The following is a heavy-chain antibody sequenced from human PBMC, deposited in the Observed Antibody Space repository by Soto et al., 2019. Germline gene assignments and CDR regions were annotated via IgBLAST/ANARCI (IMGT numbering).Heavy chain of an antibody. J-gene: IGHJ6*02. Sequence: QEQLVQSGGEVKKPGASVRVSCKASGYTFTKYGITWVRQAPGQGLEWMGWIGVYNGKTNYARKLQGRVIMPADTSASTAYMELRSLRSDDTSVYYCSSARYCTSPSFYNHYYYGMDIWGQGTTVSVSS. CDR2: IGVYNGKT. V-gene: IGHV1-18*04. CDR1: GYTFTKYG. D-gene: IGHD2-2*02. CDR3: SSARYCTSPSFYNHYYYGMDI.